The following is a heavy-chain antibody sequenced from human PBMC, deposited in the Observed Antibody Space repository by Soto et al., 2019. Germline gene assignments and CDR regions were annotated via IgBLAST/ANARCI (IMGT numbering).Heavy chain of an antibody. V-gene: IGHV1-8*01. CDR2: MNPNSGDT. D-gene: IGHD3-3*01. Sequence: QVQLVQSGAEVKKPGASVKVSCKASGYTFTSYDINWVRQATGQGLEWMGWMNPNSGDTGYAQKFQGRVTMTRSTSISTAYMELSSLRSEDTAVYYCARVKIWSDDPTGTFDIWGQGTRVTVSS. CDR3: ARVKIWSDDPTGTFDI. CDR1: GYTFTSYD. J-gene: IGHJ3*02.